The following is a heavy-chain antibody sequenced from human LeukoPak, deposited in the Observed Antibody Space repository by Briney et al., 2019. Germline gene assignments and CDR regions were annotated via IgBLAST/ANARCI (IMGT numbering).Heavy chain of an antibody. Sequence: PSETLSLTCSVSGYSISNGYYWSWIRQPPGKGLEWIGYIYYSGSTNYNPSLKSRVTISVDTSKNQFSLKLSSVTAADTAVYYCARGDIVATTFDYWGQGTLVTVSS. CDR2: IYYSGST. CDR1: GYSISNGYY. D-gene: IGHD5-12*01. CDR3: ARGDIVATTFDY. J-gene: IGHJ4*02. V-gene: IGHV4-61*01.